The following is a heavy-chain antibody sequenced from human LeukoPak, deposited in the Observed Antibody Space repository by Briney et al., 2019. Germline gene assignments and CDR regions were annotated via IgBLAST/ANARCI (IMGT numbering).Heavy chain of an antibody. Sequence: GWSLRLSCAASGFTLSNYAMSWVRQAPGKGLEWVSTITGSGGSTYYADSVKGRFTISRDNSKNTLYLQMNSLGAEDTAVFYCAKAMRGSALVFDYWGQGTLVTVSS. J-gene: IGHJ4*02. D-gene: IGHD2-15*01. CDR3: AKAMRGSALVFDY. CDR2: ITGSGGST. CDR1: GFTLSNYA. V-gene: IGHV3-23*01.